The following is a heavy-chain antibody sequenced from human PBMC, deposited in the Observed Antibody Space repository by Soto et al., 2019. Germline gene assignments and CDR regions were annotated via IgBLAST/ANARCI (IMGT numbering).Heavy chain of an antibody. CDR1: GYTFTSYA. D-gene: IGHD3-3*01. CDR3: ARDYDFWSGYYGFDY. Sequence: RASVKVSCKASGYTFTSYAMHWVRQAPGQRLEWMGWINAGNGNTKYSQKFQGRVTITRDTSASTAYMELSSLRSEDTAVYYCARDYDFWSGYYGFDYWGQGTLVTVSS. J-gene: IGHJ4*02. CDR2: INAGNGNT. V-gene: IGHV1-3*01.